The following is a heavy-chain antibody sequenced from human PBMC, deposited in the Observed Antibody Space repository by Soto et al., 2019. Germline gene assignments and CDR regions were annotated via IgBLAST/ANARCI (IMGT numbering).Heavy chain of an antibody. D-gene: IGHD5-18*01. J-gene: IGHJ4*02. CDR1: GGSISSSSYY. CDR2: VYYSGST. Sequence: KPSETLSLTCTVSGGSISSSSYYWGWIRQPPGKGLEWIGSVYYSGSTYYNPSLKSRVTISVDTSKNQFSLKLSSVTAADTAVYYCARRFGQLWAFDYWGQGTLVTVSS. CDR3: ARRFGQLWAFDY. V-gene: IGHV4-39*01.